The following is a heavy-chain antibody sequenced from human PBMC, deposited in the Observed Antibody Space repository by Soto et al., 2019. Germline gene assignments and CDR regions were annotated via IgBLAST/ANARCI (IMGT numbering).Heavy chain of an antibody. CDR3: ARDYYRFNSGYGFSMDV. D-gene: IGHD5-12*01. CDR2: ISYDGSNK. Sequence: PVGSLRLSCAASGSTFRSYGMHWVRQAPGKGLEWVAAISYDGSNKYYADSVKGRFTISRDNSKNTLYLQMNSLRAEDTAVYYCARDYYRFNSGYGFSMDVWGQGTTVTVSS. J-gene: IGHJ6*02. CDR1: GSTFRSYG. V-gene: IGHV3-30*03.